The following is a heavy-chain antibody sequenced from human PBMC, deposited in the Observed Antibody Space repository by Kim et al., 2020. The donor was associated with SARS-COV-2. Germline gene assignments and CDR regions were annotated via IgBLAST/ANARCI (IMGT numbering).Heavy chain of an antibody. V-gene: IGHV3-33*05. CDR1: GFTFSSYG. J-gene: IGHJ3*02. CDR2: ISYDGSNK. D-gene: IGHD3-3*01. Sequence: GGSLRLSCAASGFTFSSYGMHWVRQAPGKGLEWVAVISYDGSNKYYADSVKGRFTISRDNSKNTLYLQMNSLRAEDTAVYYCASSLEGAGAFDIWGQGTMVTVSS. CDR3: ASSLEGAGAFDI.